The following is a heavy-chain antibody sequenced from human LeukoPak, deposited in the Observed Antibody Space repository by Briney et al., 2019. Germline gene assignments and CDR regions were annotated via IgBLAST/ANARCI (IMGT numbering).Heavy chain of an antibody. V-gene: IGHV4-4*02. CDR2: IYHSGST. J-gene: IGHJ3*02. Sequence: SETLSLTCAVSGGSISSSNWWSWVRQPPGKGLEWIGEIYHSGSTNYNPSLKSRVTISVDTSKNQFSLNLRSVTAADTAVYYCARDRYYYDTGAYYSAFDTWGQGTMVSVSS. D-gene: IGHD3-22*01. CDR1: GGSISSSNW. CDR3: ARDRYYYDTGAYYSAFDT.